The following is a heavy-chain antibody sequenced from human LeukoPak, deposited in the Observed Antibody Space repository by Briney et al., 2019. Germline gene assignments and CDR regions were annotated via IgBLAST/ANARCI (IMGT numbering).Heavy chain of an antibody. Sequence: PSETLSLTCTASGGSISSYYWSWIRQPPGKGLEWIRYIYYSGSTNYNPSLKSRVTISVDTSKNQFSLKLSSVTAADTAVYYCARVGIAVAGEFDPWGQGTLVTVSS. CDR2: IYYSGST. CDR3: ARVGIAVAGEFDP. CDR1: GGSISSYY. D-gene: IGHD6-19*01. J-gene: IGHJ5*02. V-gene: IGHV4-59*12.